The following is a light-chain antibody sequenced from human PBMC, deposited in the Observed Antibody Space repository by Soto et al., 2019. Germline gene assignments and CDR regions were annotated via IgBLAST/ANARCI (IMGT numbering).Light chain of an antibody. Sequence: DIQMTQSPSPLSASVGDRVTITCRARQSISIWLAWYQQKPGKAPKLLIYDASILESGVPSRFSGSGSGTDFTLTISRLEPEDFAMYYCQQYGSSWTFGQGTKVDIK. CDR3: QQYGSSWT. V-gene: IGKV1-5*01. CDR2: DAS. J-gene: IGKJ1*01. CDR1: QSISIW.